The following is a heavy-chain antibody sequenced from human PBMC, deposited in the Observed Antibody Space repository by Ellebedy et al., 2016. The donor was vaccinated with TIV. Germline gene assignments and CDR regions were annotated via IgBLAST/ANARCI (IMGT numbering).Heavy chain of an antibody. CDR2: IYYDGSNQ. J-gene: IGHJ4*02. Sequence: GGSLRLXCAASGFTFSSYGMHWVRQAPGKGLEWVAVIYYDGSNQYYADSVKGRFTISRDNSKNMLYLQMNSLRAEDTAVYYCARDRSHYVDYWGQGTLVTVSS. D-gene: IGHD3-16*01. CDR1: GFTFSSYG. V-gene: IGHV3-33*08. CDR3: ARDRSHYVDY.